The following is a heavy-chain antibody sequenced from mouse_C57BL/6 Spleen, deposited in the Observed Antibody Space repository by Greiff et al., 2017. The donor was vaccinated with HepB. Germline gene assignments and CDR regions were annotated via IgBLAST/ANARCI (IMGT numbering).Heavy chain of an antibody. J-gene: IGHJ4*01. D-gene: IGHD1-1*01. V-gene: IGHV1-82*01. CDR3: ATIYGSSYAMDY. CDR2: IYPGDGDT. CDR1: GYAFSSSW. Sequence: QVHVKQSGPELVKPGASVKISCKASGYAFSSSWMNWVKQRPGKGLEWIGRIYPGDGDTNYNGKFKGKATLTADKSSSTAYMQLSSLTSEDSAVYFCATIYGSSYAMDYWGQGTSVTVSS.